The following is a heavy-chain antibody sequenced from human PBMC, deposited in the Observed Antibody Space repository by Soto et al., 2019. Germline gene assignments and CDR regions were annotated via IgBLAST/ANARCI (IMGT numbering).Heavy chain of an antibody. D-gene: IGHD1-1*01. Sequence: QVQLMESGGGVVQPGRSLRLSCAVSGFTFKSYGMYWARQAPGKGLEWVAGVSFDGTEKSYVESVKGRFTISRDNPKNTLYLDMGSPRVEDTAVYYCARVVNSNSAPDYWGQGTLVTVSS. J-gene: IGHJ4*02. CDR1: GFTFKSYG. V-gene: IGHV3-33*01. CDR3: ARVVNSNSAPDY. CDR2: VSFDGTEK.